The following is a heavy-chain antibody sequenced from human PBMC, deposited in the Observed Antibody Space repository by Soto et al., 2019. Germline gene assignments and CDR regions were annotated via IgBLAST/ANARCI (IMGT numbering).Heavy chain of an antibody. V-gene: IGHV3-30*18. Sequence: PGGSLRLSCAASGFTFSSYGMHWVRQAPGKGLEWVAVISYDGSNKYYADSVKGRFTISRDNSKNTLYLQMNSLRAEDTAVYYCAKGVGPRECSSTSCYAQDGMDVWGQGTTVTVSS. CDR3: AKGVGPRECSSTSCYAQDGMDV. J-gene: IGHJ6*02. CDR1: GFTFSSYG. CDR2: ISYDGSNK. D-gene: IGHD2-2*01.